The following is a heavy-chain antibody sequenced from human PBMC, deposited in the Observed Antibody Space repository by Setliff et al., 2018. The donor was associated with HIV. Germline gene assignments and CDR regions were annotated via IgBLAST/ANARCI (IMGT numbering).Heavy chain of an antibody. D-gene: IGHD3-10*01. J-gene: IGHJ1*01. CDR1: GGSLSGFY. Sequence: ETLSLTCAVYGGSLSGFYWSWIRQSPGKGLEWIGEINHRGGVNYNPSFNSRLTMSVDTSKNQFSLKLTSVTAADTAVYYCASFFWECSDNLCHRSFQFWDQGALVTVSS. CDR2: INHRGGV. V-gene: IGHV4-34*01. CDR3: ASFFWECSDNLCHRSFQF.